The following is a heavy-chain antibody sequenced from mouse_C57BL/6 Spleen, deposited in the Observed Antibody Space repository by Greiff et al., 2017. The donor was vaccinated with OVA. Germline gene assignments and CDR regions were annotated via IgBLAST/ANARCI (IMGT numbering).Heavy chain of an antibody. CDR3: ARSIPWYFDV. Sequence: ESGPELVKPGASVKISCKASGYAFSSSWMNWVKQRPGKGLEWIGRIYPGDGDTNYNGKFKGKATLTADKSSSTAYMQLSSLTSEDSAVYFCARSIPWYFDVWGTGTTVTVSS. CDR2: IYPGDGDT. J-gene: IGHJ1*03. V-gene: IGHV1-82*01. CDR1: GYAFSSSW.